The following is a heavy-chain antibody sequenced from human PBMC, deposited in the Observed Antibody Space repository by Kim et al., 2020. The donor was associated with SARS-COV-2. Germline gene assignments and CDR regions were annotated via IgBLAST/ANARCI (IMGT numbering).Heavy chain of an antibody. CDR2: ISYDGSNK. CDR3: ARSGGTGLTGY. V-gene: IGHV3-30*04. Sequence: GGSLRLSCAASGFTFSSYAMHWVRQAPGKGLEWVAVISYDGSNKYYADSVKGRFTISRDNSKNTLYLQMNSLRAEDTAVYYCARSGGTGLTGYWGQGTLVTVSS. CDR1: GFTFSSYA. D-gene: IGHD3-9*01. J-gene: IGHJ4*02.